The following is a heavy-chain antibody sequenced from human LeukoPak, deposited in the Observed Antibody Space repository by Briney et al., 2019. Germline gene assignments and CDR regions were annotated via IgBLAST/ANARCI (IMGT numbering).Heavy chain of an antibody. CDR2: INPNSGGT. J-gene: IGHJ6*03. D-gene: IGHD1-26*01. Sequence: ASVKVSCKASGYTFTGYYMHWVRQAPGQGLEWMGWINPNSGGTNYAQKFQGRVTMTRNTSISTAYMELSSLRSEDTAVYYCARGVGVYYYYYMDVWGKGTTVTISS. CDR1: GYTFTGYY. CDR3: ARGVGVYYYYYMDV. V-gene: IGHV1-2*02.